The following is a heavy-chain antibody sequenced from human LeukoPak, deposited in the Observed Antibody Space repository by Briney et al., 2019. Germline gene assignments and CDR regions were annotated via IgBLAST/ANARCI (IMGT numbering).Heavy chain of an antibody. J-gene: IGHJ4*02. D-gene: IGHD2-2*01. CDR2: IYYSGST. Sequence: PSETLSLTCTVSGGSISSYYWSWIRQHPGKGLEWIGYIYYSGSTYYNPSLKSRVTISADTSKNQFSLKLSSVTAADTAVYYCARGFGDQLLLSGFDYWGQGTLVTVSS. CDR1: GGSISSYY. CDR3: ARGFGDQLLLSGFDY. V-gene: IGHV4-59*06.